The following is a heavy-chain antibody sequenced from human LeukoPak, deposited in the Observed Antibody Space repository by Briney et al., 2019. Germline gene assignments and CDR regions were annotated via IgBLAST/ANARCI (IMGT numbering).Heavy chain of an antibody. J-gene: IGHJ4*02. D-gene: IGHD3-10*01. CDR2: IIPIFGTA. Sequence: SVKVSCKASGGTFSSYAISWVRQAPGQGLEWMGGIIPIFGTANYAQKFQGRVTITTDESTSTAYMELSSLRSEDTAVYYCASRYGLGSYYNLPFDYWGQGTLVTVSS. CDR3: ASRYGLGSYYNLPFDY. V-gene: IGHV1-69*05. CDR1: GGTFSSYA.